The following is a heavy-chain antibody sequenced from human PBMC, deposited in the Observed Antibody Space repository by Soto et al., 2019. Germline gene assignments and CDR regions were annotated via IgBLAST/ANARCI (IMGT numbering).Heavy chain of an antibody. V-gene: IGHV3-23*01. J-gene: IGHJ6*02. D-gene: IGHD3-10*01. CDR2: ISASGDRT. CDR3: AKGKGMNYYYGLDV. Sequence: PGGSLRLSCGASGFPSSMFAMSWVRQAPGKGLQWVSSISASGDRTKYADSVKGRFTISRDNSKNTLNLQMNSLRAEDTAVYYCAKGKGMNYYYGLDVWGQGTTVSVS. CDR1: GFPSSMFA.